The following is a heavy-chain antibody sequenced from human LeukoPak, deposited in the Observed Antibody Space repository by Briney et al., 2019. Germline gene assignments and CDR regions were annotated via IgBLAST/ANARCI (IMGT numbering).Heavy chain of an antibody. CDR2: ISTYNGNT. CDR1: GYTFTSYD. J-gene: IGHJ3*02. Sequence: ASVKVSCKASGYTFTSYDISWVRQAPGQGLEWMGWISTYNGNTNYPQKLQGRVTMTTDTSTSTAYMELRSLRSDDTAVYYCARERRDDYNWDASHIWGRGTMVTVSS. D-gene: IGHD5-24*01. CDR3: ARERRDDYNWDASHI. V-gene: IGHV1-18*01.